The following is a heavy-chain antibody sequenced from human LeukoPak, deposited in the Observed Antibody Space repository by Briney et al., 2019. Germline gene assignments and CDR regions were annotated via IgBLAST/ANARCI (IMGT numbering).Heavy chain of an antibody. D-gene: IGHD6-6*01. CDR2: ISYDVTNK. CDR1: GFTFSSYG. V-gene: IGHV3-30*03. Sequence: TGGSLRLSCAASGFTFSSYGMNWVRQAPGKGLEWVTVISYDVTNKYYADSVKGRFTISRDNSKNTLYLQMNSLRAEDTAVYYCATDPYSSSSTPSDYWGQGTLVTVSS. J-gene: IGHJ4*02. CDR3: ATDPYSSSSTPSDY.